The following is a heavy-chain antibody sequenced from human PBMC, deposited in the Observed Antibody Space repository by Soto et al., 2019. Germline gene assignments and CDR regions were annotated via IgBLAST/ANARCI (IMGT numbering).Heavy chain of an antibody. J-gene: IGHJ4*02. CDR3: ARQSVGPYGSGSYFDY. V-gene: IGHV4-59*08. CDR1: GGSISSYY. CDR2: IYYSGST. D-gene: IGHD3-10*01. Sequence: QVQLQESGPGLVKPSETLSLTCTVSGGSISSYYWSWIRQPPGKGLEWIGYIYYSGSTNYNPSLNSRVTISVATSKNQFSLKLSSVTAADTAVYYCARQSVGPYGSGSYFDYWGQGTLVTVSS.